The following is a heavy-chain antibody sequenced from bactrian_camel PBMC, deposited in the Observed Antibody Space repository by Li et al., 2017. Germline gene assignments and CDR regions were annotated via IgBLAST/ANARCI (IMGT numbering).Heavy chain of an antibody. J-gene: IGHJ4*01. V-gene: IGHV3S42*01. CDR3: ALSDYAWSYNY. Sequence: VQLVESGGGSVQAGGSLRLSCAASGYTYTGYTYSIHCIGWFRQAPGKGLEWIATIYNGDNVRSRDSVKGRFTVSIDSAKNTLYLQLNTLEIGDTAMYYCALSDYAWSYNYWGQGTQVTVS. D-gene: IGHD3*01. CDR2: IYNGDNV. CDR1: GYTYTGYT.